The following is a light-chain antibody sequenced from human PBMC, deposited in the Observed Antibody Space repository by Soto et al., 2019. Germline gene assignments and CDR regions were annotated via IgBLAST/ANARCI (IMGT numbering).Light chain of an antibody. CDR1: QSISSY. CDR3: QQSYSTPVT. V-gene: IGKV1-39*01. CDR2: AAS. Sequence: IQMTQSPSSLSASVGDRVTITCRASQSISSYLNWYQQKPGKAPKLLIYAASSLQSGVPSRFSGSGSGTDFTLTISSLQPEDFATYYCQQSYSTPVTFGGGTKV. J-gene: IGKJ4*01.